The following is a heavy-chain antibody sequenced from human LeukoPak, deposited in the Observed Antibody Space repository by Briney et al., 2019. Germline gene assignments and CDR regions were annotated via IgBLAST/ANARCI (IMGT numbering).Heavy chain of an antibody. J-gene: IGHJ4*02. Sequence: GGSLRLSCAASGFTFSSYEMNWVRQAPGKGLKWVSYISSSGSTIYYADSVKGRFTISRDNAKNSLYLQMNSLRAEDTAVYYCAKAGNIRFDYWGQGTLVTVSS. CDR2: ISSSGSTI. CDR1: GFTFSSYE. CDR3: AKAGNIRFDY. D-gene: IGHD2/OR15-2a*01. V-gene: IGHV3-48*03.